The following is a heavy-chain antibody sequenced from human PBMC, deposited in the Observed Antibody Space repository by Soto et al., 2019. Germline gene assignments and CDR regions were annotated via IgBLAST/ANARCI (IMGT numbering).Heavy chain of an antibody. J-gene: IGHJ4*02. D-gene: IGHD5-12*01. V-gene: IGHV3-33*01. CDR2: IWYDGSNK. CDR3: ARESSAATIGYFDY. Sequence: QVQLVESGGGVVQPGRSLRLSCAASGFTFSSYGMHWVRQAPGKGLEWVAVIWYDGSNKYYADSVKGRFTISRDNSKNPLYLQMNSLRAEDTAGYYCARESSAATIGYFDYWGQGTLVTVSS. CDR1: GFTFSSYG.